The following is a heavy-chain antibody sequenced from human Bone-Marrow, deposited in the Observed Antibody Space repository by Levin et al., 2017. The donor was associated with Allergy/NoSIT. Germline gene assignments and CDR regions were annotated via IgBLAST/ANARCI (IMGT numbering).Heavy chain of an antibody. J-gene: IGHJ4*02. D-gene: IGHD4-17*01. CDR1: GFSFSSCA. V-gene: IGHV3-23*01. Sequence: PGGSLRLSCTASGFSFSSCAMSWVRQAPGKGLEWVSAVSRSVGSTYYADSVKGRFTISRDNSKNTLYLQMNSLRAEDTAIYYCAGADYGDSRVYWGQGALVTVSS. CDR3: AGADYGDSRVY. CDR2: VSRSVGST.